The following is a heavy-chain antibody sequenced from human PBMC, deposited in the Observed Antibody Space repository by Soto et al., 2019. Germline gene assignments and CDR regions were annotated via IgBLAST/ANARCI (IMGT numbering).Heavy chain of an antibody. V-gene: IGHV1-46*01. Sequence: QVQLVQSGAEVKRPGASVKVSCKASGYTFSNYFINWVRQAPGQGLEWVGVINPKGGATTYAQKFPGRVNMTSDTFTNTIYITLRSLTSEDTAFYFCARDEGFCSGGSCTGWFDPWGQGTLVTVSS. J-gene: IGHJ5*02. CDR1: GYTFSNYF. CDR3: ARDEGFCSGGSCTGWFDP. CDR2: INPKGGAT. D-gene: IGHD2-15*01.